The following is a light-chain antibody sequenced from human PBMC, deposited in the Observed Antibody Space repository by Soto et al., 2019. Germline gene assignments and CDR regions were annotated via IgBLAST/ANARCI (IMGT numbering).Light chain of an antibody. CDR2: GAS. CDR1: QSVTSNY. J-gene: IGKJ1*01. V-gene: IGKV3-20*01. CDR3: QQYGFSPRT. Sequence: DIVLTQSPGTLSLSPGEKATLSCRASQSVTSNYLAWYQQKPGQAPRLLINGASSRATGIPDRFSGSGSGTDFTLTISRLEPEDFAVDYCQQYGFSPRTFGQGTKV.